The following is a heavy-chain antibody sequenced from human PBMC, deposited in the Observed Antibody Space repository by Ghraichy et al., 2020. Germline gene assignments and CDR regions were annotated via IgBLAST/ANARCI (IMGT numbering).Heavy chain of an antibody. D-gene: IGHD5-12*01. CDR2: ISWNSGSI. J-gene: IGHJ3*02. Sequence: GGSLRLSCAASGFTFDDYAMHWVRQAPGKGLEWVSGISWNSGSIGYADSVKGRFTISRDNAKNSLYLQMNSLRAEDTALYYCAKDSFMATIVVSVGAFDIWGQGTMVTVSS. CDR1: GFTFDDYA. CDR3: AKDSFMATIVVSVGAFDI. V-gene: IGHV3-9*01.